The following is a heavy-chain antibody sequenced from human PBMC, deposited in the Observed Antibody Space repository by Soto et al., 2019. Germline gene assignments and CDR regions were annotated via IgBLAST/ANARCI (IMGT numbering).Heavy chain of an antibody. CDR1: GFDFKNYA. CDR2: ISSNGGTT. D-gene: IGHD6-19*01. V-gene: IGHV3-64D*06. CDR3: ASHSSAWYDWFDP. J-gene: IGHJ5*02. Sequence: PGGSLRLSCSASGFDFKNYAMHWVRQAPGKGPEYLSGISSNGGTTYYADSVKDRITISRDNSNNAVYLQLSSLTTAGTAVYYCASHSSAWYDWFDPWGQGTRVTVSS.